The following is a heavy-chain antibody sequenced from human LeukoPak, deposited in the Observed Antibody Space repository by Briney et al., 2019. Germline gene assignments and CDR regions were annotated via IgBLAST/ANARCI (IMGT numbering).Heavy chain of an antibody. J-gene: IGHJ4*02. CDR3: ASYSYYYDSSGYFDY. CDR1: GGSISSGGYY. D-gene: IGHD3-22*01. V-gene: IGHV4-61*08. Sequence: NPSETLSLTCTVSGGSISSGGYYWSWIRQPPGKGLEWIGYIYYSGSTNYNPSLKSRVTISVDTSKNQFSLKLSSVTAADTAVYYCASYSYYYDSSGYFDYWGQGTLVTVSS. CDR2: IYYSGST.